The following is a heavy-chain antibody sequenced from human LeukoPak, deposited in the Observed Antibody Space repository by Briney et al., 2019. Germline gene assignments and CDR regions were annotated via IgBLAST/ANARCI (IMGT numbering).Heavy chain of an antibody. V-gene: IGHV1-69*05. CDR3: ARTQPYYYDSSGYYYGAFDI. D-gene: IGHD3-22*01. CDR2: IIPIFGTA. Sequence: ASVKVSCKASGGTFSGYAISWVRQAPGQGLEWMGGIIPIFGTANYAQKFQGRVTITTDESTSTAYMELSSLRSEDTAVYYCARTQPYYYDSSGYYYGAFDIWGQGTMVTVSS. J-gene: IGHJ3*02. CDR1: GGTFSGYA.